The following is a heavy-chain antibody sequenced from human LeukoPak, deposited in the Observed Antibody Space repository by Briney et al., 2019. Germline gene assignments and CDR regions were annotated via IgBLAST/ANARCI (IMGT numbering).Heavy chain of an antibody. CDR1: SYTFTSYG. V-gene: IGHV1-18*01. CDR3: ARDASAPDVYCSGGSCYSDY. D-gene: IGHD2-15*01. CDR2: ISAYNGNT. J-gene: IGHJ4*02. Sequence: ASVKVSCKASSYTFTSYGISWVRQAPGQGLEWMAWISAYNGNTNYAQKLQGRVTMTTDTSTSTAYMELRSLRSDDTAVYYCARDASAPDVYCSGGSCYSDYWGQGTLVTVSS.